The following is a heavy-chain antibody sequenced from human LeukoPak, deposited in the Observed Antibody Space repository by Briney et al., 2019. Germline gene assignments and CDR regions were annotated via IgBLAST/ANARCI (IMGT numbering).Heavy chain of an antibody. V-gene: IGHV4-34*01. CDR1: GGSFSGYY. J-gene: IGHJ4*02. D-gene: IGHD1-26*01. CDR3: ARGIVGATYGY. CDR2: INNSGST. Sequence: PSETLSLTCAVYGGSFSGYYWSWIRQPPGKGLEWIGEINNSGSTNYNPSLKSRVTISVDTSKNQFSLKLSSVTAADTAVYHCARGIVGATYGYWGQGTLVTVSS.